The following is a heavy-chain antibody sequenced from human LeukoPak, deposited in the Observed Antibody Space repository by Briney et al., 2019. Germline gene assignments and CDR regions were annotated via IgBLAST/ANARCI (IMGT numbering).Heavy chain of an antibody. Sequence: GGSLRLPCAASGFTFSSYWMHWVRQGPGKGLVWVSRFLSDGSRTTYADSVKGRFTISGDNAKNTLYLQMNSLRAEDTAVYYCARVGDYGSGFDFWGQGTLVTVSS. CDR1: GFTFSSYW. V-gene: IGHV3-74*01. CDR2: FLSDGSRT. J-gene: IGHJ4*02. D-gene: IGHD3-10*01. CDR3: ARVGDYGSGFDF.